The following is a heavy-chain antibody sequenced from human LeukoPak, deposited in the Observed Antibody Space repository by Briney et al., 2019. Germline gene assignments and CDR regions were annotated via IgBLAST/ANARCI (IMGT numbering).Heavy chain of an antibody. J-gene: IGHJ4*02. CDR1: GFTFSNYE. V-gene: IGHV3-48*03. Sequence: GGTLRLSCAASGFTFSNYEMNWIRQAPGKGLEWISYISNSGTTKYYADSVKGRFTISRDNAKNSLYLQMNSLRAEDTAVYYCAAVIDYWGQGTLVTVSS. CDR2: ISNSGTTK. CDR3: AAVIDY.